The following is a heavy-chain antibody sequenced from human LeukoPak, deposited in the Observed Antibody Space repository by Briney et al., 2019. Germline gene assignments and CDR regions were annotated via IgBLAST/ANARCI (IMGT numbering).Heavy chain of an antibody. V-gene: IGHV4-4*02. D-gene: IGHD4-17*01. CDR2: IHHSGST. CDR1: GGSISSSNW. Sequence: SGTLSLTCAVSGGSISSSNWWSWVRQPPGKGLEWIGEIHHSGSTNYNPSLKSRVTLSVDKSKNQLSLRLASVTAADTAVYYCARGGDYRFDYWGQGTLVTVSS. J-gene: IGHJ4*02. CDR3: ARGGDYRFDY.